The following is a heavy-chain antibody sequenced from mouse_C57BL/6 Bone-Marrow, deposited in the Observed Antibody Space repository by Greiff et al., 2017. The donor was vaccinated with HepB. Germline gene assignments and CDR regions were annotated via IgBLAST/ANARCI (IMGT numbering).Heavy chain of an antibody. CDR1: GYSITSGYY. CDR3: ARGTYYSNYGY. V-gene: IGHV3-6*01. Sequence: DVKLVESGPGLVKPSQSLSLTCSVTGYSITSGYYWNWIRQFPGNKLEWMGYISYDGSNNYNPSLKNRISITRDTSKNQFFLKLNSVTTEDTATYYCARGTYYSNYGYWGQGTTLTVSS. D-gene: IGHD2-5*01. CDR2: ISYDGSN. J-gene: IGHJ2*01.